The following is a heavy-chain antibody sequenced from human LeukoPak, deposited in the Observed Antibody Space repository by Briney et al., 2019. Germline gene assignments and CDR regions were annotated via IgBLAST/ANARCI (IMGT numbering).Heavy chain of an antibody. CDR3: ARRGYGGPFDY. J-gene: IGHJ4*02. Sequence: SQTLSLTCTVSGGSISSGSYYWSWIRQPAGKGLEWIGRIYTSGSTNYNPSLKSRVTISVDTSKNQFSLKLSSVTAADTAVYYCARRGYGGPFDYWGQGTLVTVSS. V-gene: IGHV4-61*02. D-gene: IGHD3-10*01. CDR1: GGSISSGSYY. CDR2: IYTSGST.